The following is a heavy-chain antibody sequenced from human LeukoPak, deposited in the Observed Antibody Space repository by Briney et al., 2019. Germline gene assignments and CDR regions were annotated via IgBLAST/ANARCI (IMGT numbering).Heavy chain of an antibody. Sequence: GGSLRLSCAASGFTFRSYSMHWVRQAPGKGLEWVSYISSTSSTIYYADSVKGRFTISRDNAKNSLYLQMNSLRDEDTAVYYCARAAPYYYDSSGDSAFDSWGQGTMVTVSA. CDR1: GFTFRSYS. D-gene: IGHD3-22*01. J-gene: IGHJ3*02. CDR3: ARAAPYYYDSSGDSAFDS. CDR2: ISSTSSTI. V-gene: IGHV3-48*02.